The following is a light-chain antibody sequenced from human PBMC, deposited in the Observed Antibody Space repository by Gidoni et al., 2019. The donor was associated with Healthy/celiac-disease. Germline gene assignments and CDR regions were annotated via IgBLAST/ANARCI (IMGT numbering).Light chain of an antibody. J-gene: IGLJ2*01. CDR1: SSNIGRNY. CDR2: RNN. Sequence: QSVLTQPPSASGTPGPRVTISCSGSSSNIGRNYVYWYQQLPGTAPKLLIYRNNQRPSGVPDRFSGSKSGTSASLAISGLRSEDEADYYCAAWDDSLSGPRFGGGTKLTVL. CDR3: AAWDDSLSGPR. V-gene: IGLV1-47*01.